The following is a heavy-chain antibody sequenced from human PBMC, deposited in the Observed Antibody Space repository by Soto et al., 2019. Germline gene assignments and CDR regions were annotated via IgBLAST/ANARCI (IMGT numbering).Heavy chain of an antibody. J-gene: IGHJ4*02. Sequence: TLSLTCTVSGGSISSGGYYWSWIRQHPGKGLEWIGYIYYSGSTYYNPSLKSLVTISVDTSKNQFSLKLSSVTAADTAVYYSARTQQLGDFGDFDYWGQGTLVSVSS. D-gene: IGHD6-13*01. V-gene: IGHV4-31*01. CDR1: GGSISSGGYY. CDR2: IYYSGST. CDR3: ARTQQLGDFGDFDY.